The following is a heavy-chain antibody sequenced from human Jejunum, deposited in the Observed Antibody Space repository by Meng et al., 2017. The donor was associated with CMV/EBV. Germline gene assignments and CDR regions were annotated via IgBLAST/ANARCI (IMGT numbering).Heavy chain of an antibody. CDR3: ARDLPGGTKGTWLDL. V-gene: IGHV1-18*01. J-gene: IGHJ5*02. D-gene: IGHD1-14*01. CDR1: GYIFNTYG. Sequence: QVPLVQSGAEVKKPGASVKVSCKASGYIFNTYGVSWVRRAPGQGPEWMGWISAYNGNTNYAQNFQGRFTMTTDTSTSTAYMELRSLRSDDTAVYYCARDLPGGTKGTWLDLCGQGTLVTVSS. CDR2: ISAYNGNT.